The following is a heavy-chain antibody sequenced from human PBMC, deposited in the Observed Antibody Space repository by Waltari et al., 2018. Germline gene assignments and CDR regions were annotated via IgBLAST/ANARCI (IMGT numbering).Heavy chain of an antibody. CDR3: ARGLLEWLLSYWYFDL. Sequence: EVQLVESGGDLVQPGGSLRLSCVASGFTFSTNWMSWVRQAQGKGVELVASIKQDESEKYYGGSVKVRFTASRDNTKNSVYLQMNSLRAEDTAVYYCARGLLEWLLSYWYFDLWGRGTLVTVSS. V-gene: IGHV3-7*01. CDR1: GFTFSTNW. J-gene: IGHJ2*01. CDR2: IKQDESEK. D-gene: IGHD3-3*01.